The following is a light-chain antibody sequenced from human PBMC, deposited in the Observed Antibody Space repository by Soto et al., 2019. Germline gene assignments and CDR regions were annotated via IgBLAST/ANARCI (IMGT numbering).Light chain of an antibody. V-gene: IGKV3D-20*02. CDR3: QQLNSFPIT. Sequence: EIVLSQSPATVSLSPGERATLSCRASQSVSSDYLAWYQHKPGQAPRLLIHGASSRATGIPDRFSGSGSGTEFTLTITSLQPEDFATYYCQQLNSFPITFAQGTRLEIK. CDR2: GAS. CDR1: QSVSSDY. J-gene: IGKJ5*01.